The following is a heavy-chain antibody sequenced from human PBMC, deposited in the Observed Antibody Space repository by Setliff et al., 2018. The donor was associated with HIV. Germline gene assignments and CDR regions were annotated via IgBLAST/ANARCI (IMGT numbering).Heavy chain of an antibody. Sequence: ASVKVSCKVSGYSLTELSMHWVRQAPGKGLEGMGGFDPEDVETIYAEKFQGRVTMTEDTATEKAYMELSSLRSEDTAVASCAGWGFQPSRRYFQHWGQGTLVTVSS. CDR1: GYSLTELS. D-gene: IGHD3-16*01. V-gene: IGHV1-24*01. J-gene: IGHJ1*01. CDR3: AGWGFQPSRRYFQH. CDR2: FDPEDVET.